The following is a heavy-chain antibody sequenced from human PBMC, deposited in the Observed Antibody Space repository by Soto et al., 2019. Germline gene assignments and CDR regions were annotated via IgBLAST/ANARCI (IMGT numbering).Heavy chain of an antibody. J-gene: IGHJ3*02. D-gene: IGHD1-26*01. CDR1: GGTFSSYA. Sequence: SVKVSCKASGGTFSSYAISWVRQAPGQGLEWMGGIIPIFGTANYAQKFQGRVTITADESTSTAYMEMSSLRSEDTSVYYCARARVGATTLDAFDIWGQGTMVTVSS. CDR3: ARARVGATTLDAFDI. V-gene: IGHV1-69*13. CDR2: IIPIFGTA.